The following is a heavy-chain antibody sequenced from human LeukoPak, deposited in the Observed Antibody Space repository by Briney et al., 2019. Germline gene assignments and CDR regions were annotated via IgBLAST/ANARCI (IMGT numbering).Heavy chain of an antibody. D-gene: IGHD3-22*01. J-gene: IGHJ4*02. CDR1: GGSISSSSYY. CDR3: ARAGVSSGYWSL. Sequence: SETLSLTCTVSGGSISSSSYYWGWIRQPPGKGLEWIGSIYYSGSTYYNPSLKSRVTISVDTSKNQFSLKLSSVTAADTAVYYCARAGVSSGYWSLWGQGTLVTVSS. CDR2: IYYSGST. V-gene: IGHV4-39*07.